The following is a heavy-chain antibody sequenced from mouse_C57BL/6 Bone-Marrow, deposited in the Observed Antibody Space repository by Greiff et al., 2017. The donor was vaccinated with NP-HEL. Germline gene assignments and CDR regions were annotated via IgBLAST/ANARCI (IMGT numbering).Heavy chain of an antibody. CDR3: ARNYYGSSYSWYFDV. D-gene: IGHD1-1*01. CDR1: GYTFTSYW. Sequence: VQLQQPGAELVKPGASVKMSCKASGYTFTSYWITWVKQRPGQGLEWIGDIYPGSGSTNYNEKFKSKATLTVDTSSSTAYMQLSSLTSEDSAVYYCARNYYGSSYSWYFDVWGTGTTVTVSS. CDR2: IYPGSGST. V-gene: IGHV1-55*01. J-gene: IGHJ1*03.